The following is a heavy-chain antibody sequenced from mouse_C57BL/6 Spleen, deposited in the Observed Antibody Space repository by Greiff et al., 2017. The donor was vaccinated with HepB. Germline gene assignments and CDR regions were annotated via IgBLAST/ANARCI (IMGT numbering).Heavy chain of an antibody. Sequence: VHVKQSGPELVKPGASVKISCKASGYSFTGYYMNWVKQSPEKSLEWIGEINPSTGGTTYNQKFKAKATLTVDKSSSTAYMQLKGLTSEDSAVYYCARFPHWYFDVWGTGTTVTVSS. CDR1: GYSFTGYY. J-gene: IGHJ1*03. CDR3: ARFPHWYFDV. V-gene: IGHV1-42*01. CDR2: INPSTGGT.